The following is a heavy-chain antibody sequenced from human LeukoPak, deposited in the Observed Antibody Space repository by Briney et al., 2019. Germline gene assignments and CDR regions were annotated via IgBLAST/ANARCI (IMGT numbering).Heavy chain of an antibody. D-gene: IGHD3-9*01. Sequence: SETLSLTCAVYGGSFSGYYWSWIRQPPGKGLEWIGEINHSVSTNYNPSLKSRVTISVDTSKNQFSLKLSSVTAADTAVYYCARGRRVLRYFETPVNDYWGQGTLVTVSS. J-gene: IGHJ4*02. CDR1: GGSFSGYY. CDR2: INHSVST. CDR3: ARGRRVLRYFETPVNDY. V-gene: IGHV4-34*01.